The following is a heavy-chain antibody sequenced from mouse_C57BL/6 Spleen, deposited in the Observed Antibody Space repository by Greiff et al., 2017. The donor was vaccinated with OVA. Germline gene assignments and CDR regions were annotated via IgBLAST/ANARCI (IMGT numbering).Heavy chain of an antibody. Sequence: QVQLQQSGAELAKPGASVKLSCKASGYTFTSYWMNWEKQRPGQGLEWIGDINPSRGYTKYNQKFKDKATLTADKSSSTAYMLLSRLTYADSAFYDCARSGTGYYYMDYWGKGTSVTVSS. D-gene: IGHD4-1*01. J-gene: IGHJ4*01. CDR2: INPSRGYT. CDR1: GYTFTSYW. V-gene: IGHV1-7*01. CDR3: ARSGTGYYYMDY.